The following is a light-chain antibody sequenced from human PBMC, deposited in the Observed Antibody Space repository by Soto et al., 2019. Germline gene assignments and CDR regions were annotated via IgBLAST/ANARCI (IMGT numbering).Light chain of an antibody. CDR1: QSVSSNY. CDR3: QQYGSSPIT. CDR2: GAS. V-gene: IGKV3-20*01. Sequence: EIVLTQFAGTLSLSTGERATLSCRASQSVSSNYLAWYQQKSGQAPRLLISGASSRATGIPDRFSGSGSGTDFTLTISGLEPEDFAVYYCQQYGSSPITFGQGTRLEI. J-gene: IGKJ5*01.